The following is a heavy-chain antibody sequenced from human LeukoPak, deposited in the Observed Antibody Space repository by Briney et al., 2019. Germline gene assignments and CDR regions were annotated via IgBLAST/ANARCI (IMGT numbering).Heavy chain of an antibody. D-gene: IGHD3-10*01. J-gene: IGHJ4*02. Sequence: SETLSLTCAVYGGSFSGYYWSWIRQPPGKGLEWIGEINHSGSTNYNPSLKSRVTISVDTSKNQFSLKLSSVTAADTAVYYCARLLYYYGSGSSNFDYWGQGTLVTVSS. CDR2: INHSGST. CDR3: ARLLYYYGSGSSNFDY. V-gene: IGHV4-34*01. CDR1: GGSFSGYY.